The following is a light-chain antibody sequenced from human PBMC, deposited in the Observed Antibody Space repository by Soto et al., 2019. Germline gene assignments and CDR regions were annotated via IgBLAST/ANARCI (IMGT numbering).Light chain of an antibody. CDR3: QQFGSSPGFT. CDR1: QSINNRY. Sequence: EIVLTQSPGTLSLSPGERATLSCRASQSINNRYLAWYQQKPSQAPRLLIYGASSRATGIPDRFIGSGSGTAFTLTISRLEPEDFAVYYCQQFGSSPGFTFGPGTKVDIK. CDR2: GAS. J-gene: IGKJ3*01. V-gene: IGKV3-20*01.